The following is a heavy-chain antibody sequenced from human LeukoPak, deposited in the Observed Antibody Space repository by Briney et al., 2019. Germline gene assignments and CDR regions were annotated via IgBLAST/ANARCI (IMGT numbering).Heavy chain of an antibody. CDR3: ARGASSGRNHRFDP. CDR1: GGSISSYY. Sequence: SETLSLTCTVSGGSISSYYWSWIRQPPGKGLEWIGYIYYSGSTNYNPSLKSRVTISVDTSKNQFSLKLSSVTAADTAVYYCARGASSGRNHRFDPWGQGTLVTVSS. CDR2: IYYSGST. D-gene: IGHD1-14*01. V-gene: IGHV4-59*01. J-gene: IGHJ5*02.